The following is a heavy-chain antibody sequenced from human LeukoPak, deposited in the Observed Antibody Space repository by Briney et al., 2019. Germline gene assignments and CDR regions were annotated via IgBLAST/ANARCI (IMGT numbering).Heavy chain of an antibody. V-gene: IGHV4-39*01. CDR3: ARHSMGYSGDWGLYFDY. J-gene: IGHJ4*02. CDR1: GGSISSSSYY. Sequence: SETLSLTCTVSGGSISSSSYYWGWIRQPPGKGLEWIGSIYYSGSTYYNPSLKSRVTISVDTSKNQFSLKLSSVTAADTAVYYCARHSMGYSGDWGLYFDYWGQGTLVTVSS. CDR2: IYYSGST. D-gene: IGHD6-19*01.